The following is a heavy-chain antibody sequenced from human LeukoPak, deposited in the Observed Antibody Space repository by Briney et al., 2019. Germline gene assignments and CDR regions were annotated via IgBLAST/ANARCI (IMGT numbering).Heavy chain of an antibody. V-gene: IGHV1-18*01. CDR3: ARADRDFWSRFNVY. CDR1: GYTFTSYG. CDR2: ISAYKGNT. D-gene: IGHD3-3*01. Sequence: ASVKVSCTASGYTFTSYGITWVRQAPGQGLEWMGWISAYKGNTNYAQKLQGRVTMTTDTSTSTAYMELRSLRSDDTGVYYCARADRDFWSRFNVYWGQGTLVTVSS. J-gene: IGHJ4*02.